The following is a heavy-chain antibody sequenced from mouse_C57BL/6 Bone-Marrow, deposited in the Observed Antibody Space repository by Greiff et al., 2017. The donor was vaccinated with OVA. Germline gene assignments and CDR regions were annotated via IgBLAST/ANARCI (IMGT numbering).Heavy chain of an antibody. CDR3: ARDRGVYYYGRSLYYFDY. D-gene: IGHD1-1*01. CDR1: GFTFSSYA. V-gene: IGHV5-4*01. J-gene: IGHJ2*01. Sequence: EVMLVESGGGLVKPGGSLKLSCAASGFTFSSYAMSWVRPTPEKRLEWVATISDGGSYTYYPDNVKGRFTISRDNAKDNLYLQMSHLKSEDTAMYYCARDRGVYYYGRSLYYFDYWGQGTTRTVSS. CDR2: ISDGGSYT.